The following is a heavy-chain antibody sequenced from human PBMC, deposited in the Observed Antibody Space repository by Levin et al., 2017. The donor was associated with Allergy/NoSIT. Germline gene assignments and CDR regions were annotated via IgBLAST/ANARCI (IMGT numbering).Heavy chain of an antibody. CDR2: IKSDGSYT. D-gene: IGHD2-2*01. Sequence: GGSLRLSCSASGFTFSGYYMHWVRQVPGEGLVWVSYIKSDGSYTKYADSVKGRFTISRDNAKNTLYLQMNSLGAEDTAVYYCARGGCSATSCLDYWGQGTRVTVSS. CDR1: GFTFSGYY. CDR3: ARGGCSATSCLDY. J-gene: IGHJ4*02. V-gene: IGHV3-74*03.